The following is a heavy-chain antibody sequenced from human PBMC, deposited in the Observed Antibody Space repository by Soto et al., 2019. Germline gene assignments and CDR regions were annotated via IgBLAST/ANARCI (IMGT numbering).Heavy chain of an antibody. D-gene: IGHD6-13*01. V-gene: IGHV3-64*01. CDR1: GFTFSSYA. CDR3: ARDKEFFRAAAGTVPSYYMDV. CDR2: ISSNGGST. J-gene: IGHJ6*03. Sequence: GGSLRLSCAASGFTFSSYAMHWVRQAPGKGLEYVSAISSNGGSTYYANSVKGRFTISRDNSKNTLYLQMGSLRAEDMAVYYCARDKEFFRAAAGTVPSYYMDVWGKGTTVTVSS.